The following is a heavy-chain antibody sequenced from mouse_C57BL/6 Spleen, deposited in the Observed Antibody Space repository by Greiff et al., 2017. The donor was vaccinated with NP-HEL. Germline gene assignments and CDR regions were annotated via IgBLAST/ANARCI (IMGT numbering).Heavy chain of an antibody. CDR1: GYTFTSYW. J-gene: IGHJ3*01. CDR3: AIARDGYPFAY. CDR2: IHPSDSDT. Sequence: QVQLQQPGAGLVKPGASVKVSCKASGYTFTSYWMHWVKQRPGQGLEWIGRIHPSDSDTNYNQKFKGKATLTVDKSSSTAYMQLSSLTSEDSAVYYCAIARDGYPFAYWGQGTLVTVSA. D-gene: IGHD2-3*01. V-gene: IGHV1-74*01.